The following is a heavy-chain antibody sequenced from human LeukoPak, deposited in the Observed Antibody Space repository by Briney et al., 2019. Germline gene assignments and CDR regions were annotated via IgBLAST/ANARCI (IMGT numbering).Heavy chain of an antibody. CDR2: ISHSGST. J-gene: IGHJ4*02. V-gene: IGHV4-34*01. CDR1: GGSFSGYY. Sequence: PSETLSLTCAVYGGSFSGYYWSWIRQPPGKGLEWIGEISHSGSTNYNPSLKSRVTISVDTSKNQFSLKLSSVTAADTAVYYCARSPMVRGVFDYWGQGTLVTVSS. D-gene: IGHD3-10*01. CDR3: ARSPMVRGVFDY.